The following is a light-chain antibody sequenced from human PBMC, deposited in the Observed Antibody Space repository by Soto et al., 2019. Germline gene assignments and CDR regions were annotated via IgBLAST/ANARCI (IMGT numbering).Light chain of an antibody. CDR2: GAS. Sequence: DIVLTQSPCTLSLSPGEGATLSCSASQSVSSSYIAWYQQRPGQTPSLLIYGASTRATGIPDRFSGSGSGTHFTLTISRLEPGDFAVYYCQHFGGTTFTFGQGTKVDIK. CDR3: QHFGGTTFT. CDR1: QSVSSSY. J-gene: IGKJ1*01. V-gene: IGKV3-20*01.